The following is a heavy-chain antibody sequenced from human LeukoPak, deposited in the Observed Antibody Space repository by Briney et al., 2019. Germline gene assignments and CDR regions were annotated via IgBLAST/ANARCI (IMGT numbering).Heavy chain of an antibody. CDR1: GGSISSSSYY. D-gene: IGHD3-3*01. J-gene: IGHJ6*02. CDR2: IYYSGST. V-gene: IGHV4-39*01. CDR3: ARQGFWSGHGMDV. Sequence: SETLSLTCTVSGGSISSSSYYWGWIRQPPGKGLEWIGSIYYSGSTYYNPSLKSRVTISVDTSKNQFSLKLSFVTAADTAVYYCARQGFWSGHGMDVWGQGTTVTVSS.